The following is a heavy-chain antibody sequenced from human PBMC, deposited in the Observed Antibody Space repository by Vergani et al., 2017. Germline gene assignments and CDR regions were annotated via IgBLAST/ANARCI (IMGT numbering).Heavy chain of an antibody. V-gene: IGHV3-21*02. CDR1: GFTFGDDA. D-gene: IGHD2-8*01. J-gene: IGHJ6*02. Sequence: VQLVESGGELVQPGRPLRLSCTASGFTFGDDAISWFRQAPGKGLEWVAFIGSSGPYINYADSVKGRFIISRDNTNNSLFLQLRSLRAEDAAVYYCARDCTSGGCPDNYGMDVWGQGATVTVSS. CDR3: ARDCTSGGCPDNYGMDV. CDR2: IGSSGPYI.